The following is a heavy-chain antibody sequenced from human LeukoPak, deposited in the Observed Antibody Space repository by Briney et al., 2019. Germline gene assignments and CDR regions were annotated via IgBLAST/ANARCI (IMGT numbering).Heavy chain of an antibody. CDR1: GGPISSGGYS. CDR2: IYYSGST. D-gene: IGHD3-22*01. V-gene: IGHV4-31*11. CDR3: ARDRKYYDSSGYYPSTDAFDI. Sequence: SQTLSLTCAVSGGPISSGGYSWSWIRQPPGKGLEWIGYIYYSGSTYYNPSLKSRVTISVDTSKNQFSLRLSSVTAADTAVYYCARDRKYYDSSGYYPSTDAFDIWGQGTMVTVYS. J-gene: IGHJ3*02.